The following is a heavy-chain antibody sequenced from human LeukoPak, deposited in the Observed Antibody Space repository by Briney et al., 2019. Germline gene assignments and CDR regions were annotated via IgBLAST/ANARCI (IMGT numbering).Heavy chain of an antibody. J-gene: IGHJ4*02. CDR2: ISSSSSYI. V-gene: IGHV3-21*01. D-gene: IGHD6-19*01. CDR3: AREGAVAAHGRELDY. CDR1: GFTVSNNY. Sequence: GGSLRLSCAASGFTVSNNYMNWVRQAPGKGLEWVSSISSSSSYIYYADSVKGRFTISRDNAKNSLYLQMNSLRAEDTAVYYCAREGAVAAHGRELDYWGQGTLVTVSS.